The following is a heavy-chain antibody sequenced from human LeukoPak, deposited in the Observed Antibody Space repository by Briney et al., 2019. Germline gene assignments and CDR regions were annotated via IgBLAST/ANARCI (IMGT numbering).Heavy chain of an antibody. Sequence: SETLSLTCTVSGGSIRSYYWSWIRQPPGKGLEWIGYIYYSGSTNYNPSLKSRVTISVDTPKNQFSLKLSSVTAADTAVYYCARAGKTLLWSGNDAFDIWGQGTMVTVSS. CDR3: ARAGKTLLWSGNDAFDI. J-gene: IGHJ3*02. CDR2: IYYSGST. D-gene: IGHD3-10*01. CDR1: GGSIRSYY. V-gene: IGHV4-59*01.